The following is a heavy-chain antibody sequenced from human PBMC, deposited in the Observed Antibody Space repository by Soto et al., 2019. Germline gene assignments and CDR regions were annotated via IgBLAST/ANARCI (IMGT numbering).Heavy chain of an antibody. J-gene: IGHJ6*02. V-gene: IGHV1-69*13. CDR1: GCTFSSYA. D-gene: IGHD2-15*01. CDR2: IIPIFGKA. Sequence: GASVKVTCKASGCTFSSYAISWVRQAPGQGLEWMGGIIPIFGKANYAQKFQGRVTITADESTSTAYMELSSLRSEDTAVYFCASSPVVVAAPRYYYYYGMDVWGQGTTVTVSS. CDR3: ASSPVVVAAPRYYYYYGMDV.